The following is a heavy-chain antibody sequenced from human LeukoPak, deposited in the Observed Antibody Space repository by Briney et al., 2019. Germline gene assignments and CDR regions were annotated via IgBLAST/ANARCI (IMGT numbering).Heavy chain of an antibody. CDR3: ARVTCSGGSCYSFDY. V-gene: IGHV4-30-4*01. CDR2: IYHSGGT. CDR1: GGSVSSGDYY. Sequence: SETLSLTCTVSGGSVSSGDYYWSWIRQPPGMGLEWTGYIYHSGGTYYSPPLKSRVTISVDTSKNQFSLKLTSVTAADTAVYYCARVTCSGGSCYSFDYWGQGTLVTVSS. J-gene: IGHJ4*02. D-gene: IGHD2-15*01.